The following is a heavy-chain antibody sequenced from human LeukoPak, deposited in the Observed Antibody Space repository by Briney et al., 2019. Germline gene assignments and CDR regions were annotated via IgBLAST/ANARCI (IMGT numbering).Heavy chain of an antibody. D-gene: IGHD6-13*01. CDR2: ISAYNGNT. CDR3: ARHSGIAAAGLYYYYGMDV. Sequence: GASVKDTCKASGYTFTSYGISWLRQAPGQGLEWMGWISAYNGNTNYAQKLQGRVTMTTDTSTSTAYMELRNLRSDDTAVYYSARHSGIAAAGLYYYYGMDVWGQGTTVTVSS. CDR1: GYTFTSYG. V-gene: IGHV1-18*01. J-gene: IGHJ6*02.